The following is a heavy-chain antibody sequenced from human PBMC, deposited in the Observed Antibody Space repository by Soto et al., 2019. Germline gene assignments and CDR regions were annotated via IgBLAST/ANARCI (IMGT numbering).Heavy chain of an antibody. CDR3: AKEELERQGSGFDY. Sequence: GGSLRLSCAASGFTFSRYWMSWVRQAPGKGLEWVSAISGSGGNTYYADSVKGRFTISRDNSKNTLYLQMNSLRAEDTAVYYCAKEELERQGSGFDYWGQGTLVTVSS. CDR1: GFTFSRYW. D-gene: IGHD1-1*01. J-gene: IGHJ4*02. V-gene: IGHV3-23*01. CDR2: ISGSGGNT.